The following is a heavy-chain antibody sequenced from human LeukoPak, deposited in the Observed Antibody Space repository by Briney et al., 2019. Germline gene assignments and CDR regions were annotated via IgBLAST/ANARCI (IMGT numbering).Heavy chain of an antibody. J-gene: IGHJ4*02. CDR2: IYSGGSV. V-gene: IGHV3-66*01. CDR1: GFRFSDYY. D-gene: IGHD2-8*02. CDR3: ARGLGTNYGGYCTGGGCPVY. Sequence: GGSLRLSCAASGFRFSDYYMSWIRQAPGKGLEWVSVIYSGGSVYSADSVRGRFTISRDYSDNTVYLQMNSLRVEDTAVYYCARGLGTNYGGYCTGGGCPVYWGQGTLVTVSS.